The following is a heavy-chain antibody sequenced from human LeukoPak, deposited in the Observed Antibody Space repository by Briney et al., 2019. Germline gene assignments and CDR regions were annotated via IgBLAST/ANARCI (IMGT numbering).Heavy chain of an antibody. V-gene: IGHV1-69*13. D-gene: IGHD2-2*02. Sequence: GASVKVSCKGSGYTFTSYAMNWVRQAPGQGLEWMGGIIPIFGTANYAQKFQGRVTITADESTSTAYMELSSLRSEDTAVYYCATVAFVVVPAAIRSAFDIWGQGTMVTVSS. CDR3: ATVAFVVVPAAIRSAFDI. CDR2: IIPIFGTA. J-gene: IGHJ3*02. CDR1: GYTFTSYA.